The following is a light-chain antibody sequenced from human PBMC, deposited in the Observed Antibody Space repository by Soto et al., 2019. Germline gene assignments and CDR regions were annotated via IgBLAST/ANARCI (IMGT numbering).Light chain of an antibody. CDR2: DNV. V-gene: IGLV1-51*01. J-gene: IGLJ1*01. CDR3: ASWDYSLDGFV. Sequence: QSVLTQPPSVSAAPGQRVTVSCSGSSSNIPYNFVSWYQQLPGMAPRLLIYDNVRRPSDIPDRFSASKSGTSATLDITGLQTGDEALYSRASWDYSLDGFVFGPGTKVTVL. CDR1: SSNIPYNF.